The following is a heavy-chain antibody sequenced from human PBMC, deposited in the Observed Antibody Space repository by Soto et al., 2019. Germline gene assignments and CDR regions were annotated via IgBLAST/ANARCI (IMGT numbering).Heavy chain of an antibody. D-gene: IGHD6-13*01. Sequence: SQTLSLTCAISGDSVSSNSAAWNWIRQSPSRGLAWLGRTYYRSKWYNDYAVSVKSRITINPDTSKNQFSLQLNSVTPEDTAVYYCARAGIWYSSSWYLDYGMDVWGQGTTVTVSS. CDR2: TYYRSKWYN. CDR3: ARAGIWYSSSWYLDYGMDV. J-gene: IGHJ6*02. V-gene: IGHV6-1*01. CDR1: GDSVSSNSAA.